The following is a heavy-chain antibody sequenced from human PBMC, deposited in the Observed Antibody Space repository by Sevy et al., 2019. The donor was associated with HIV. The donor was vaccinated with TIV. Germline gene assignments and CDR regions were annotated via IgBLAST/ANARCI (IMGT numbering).Heavy chain of an antibody. CDR1: GFTFSSYA. Sequence: GGSLRLSCAASGFTFSSYAMNWVRQAPGKGLEWVSSISASGRRTYYADSVEGRFTISRDNSKNTLYLQMNSLRGDDTAVYYCAKGYCSGGSCPRDYYYYGMDVWGQGTTVTVSS. CDR3: AKGYCSGGSCPRDYYYYGMDV. CDR2: ISASGRRT. D-gene: IGHD2-15*01. J-gene: IGHJ6*02. V-gene: IGHV3-23*01.